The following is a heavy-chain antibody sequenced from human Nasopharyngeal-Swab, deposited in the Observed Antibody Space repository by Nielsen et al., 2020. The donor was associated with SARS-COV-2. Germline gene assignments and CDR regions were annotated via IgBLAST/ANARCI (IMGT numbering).Heavy chain of an antibody. CDR3: ARASTTLDWLSTLDVWDV. CDR1: GYTFTSYG. CDR2: ISAYNGNT. Sequence: ASVKVSCKASGYTFTSYGISWVRQAPGQGLEWMGWISAYNGNTNYAQKLQGRVTMTTDTSTSTAYMELRSLRSDATAVYYCARASTTLDWLSTLDVWDVWGQGTTVTVSS. D-gene: IGHD3-9*01. J-gene: IGHJ6*02. V-gene: IGHV1-18*01.